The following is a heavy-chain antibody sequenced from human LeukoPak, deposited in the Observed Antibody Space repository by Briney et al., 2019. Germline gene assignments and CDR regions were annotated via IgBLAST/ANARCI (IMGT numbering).Heavy chain of an antibody. CDR3: AREKGYYFDY. V-gene: IGHV3-11*01. CDR1: GVTFSDSS. CDR2: ISSSGTTI. J-gene: IGHJ4*02. Sequence: GGSLRLSCAASGVTFSDSSMTWIRQAPGKGLEWVSYISSSGTTIYYADSVKGRFIISRDNAKNSLFLQMNSLRAEDTAVYYCAREKGYYFDYWGQGTLVTVSS.